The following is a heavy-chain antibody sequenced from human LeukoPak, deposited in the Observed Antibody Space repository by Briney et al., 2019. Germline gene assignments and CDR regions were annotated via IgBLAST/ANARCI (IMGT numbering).Heavy chain of an antibody. Sequence: SVKVSCKASGGTFSSCAISWVRQAPGQGLEWMGRIIPIFGTANYAQKFQGRVTITTDESTSTAYMELSSLRSEDTAVYYCARGSSNSIMITFGGVIVPFDYWGQGTLVTVSS. CDR1: GGTFSSCA. V-gene: IGHV1-69*05. CDR2: IIPIFGTA. D-gene: IGHD3-16*02. CDR3: ARGSSNSIMITFGGVIVPFDY. J-gene: IGHJ4*02.